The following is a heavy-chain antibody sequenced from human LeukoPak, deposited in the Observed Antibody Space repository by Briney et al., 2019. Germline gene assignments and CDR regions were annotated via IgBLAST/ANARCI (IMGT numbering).Heavy chain of an antibody. CDR2: IIAGNGNT. V-gene: IGHV1-3*01. J-gene: IGHJ5*02. CDR1: GYTFTSYA. D-gene: IGHD2-15*01. Sequence: ASVKVSCKASGYTFTSYAMHWVRQAPGQRLEWMGWIIAGNGNTKYSQKFQGRVTITRDTSASTAYMELSSLRSEDTAVYYCARGLVVVAASSWFDPWGQGTLVTVSS. CDR3: ARGLVVVAASSWFDP.